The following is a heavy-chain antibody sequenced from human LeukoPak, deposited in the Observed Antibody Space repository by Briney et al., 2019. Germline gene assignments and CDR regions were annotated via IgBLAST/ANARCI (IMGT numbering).Heavy chain of an antibody. CDR1: GFTFSSYA. CDR3: ARDQSRREGSYYIILDY. V-gene: IGHV3-30-3*01. J-gene: IGHJ4*02. D-gene: IGHD1-26*01. CDR2: ISHDGSNK. Sequence: PGGSLRPSCAASGFTFSSYAMHWVRQAPGKGLEWVAVISHDGSNKYYADSVKGRFTISRDNSKNTLYLQMNSLRAEDTAVYYCARDQSRREGSYYIILDYWGQGTLVTVSS.